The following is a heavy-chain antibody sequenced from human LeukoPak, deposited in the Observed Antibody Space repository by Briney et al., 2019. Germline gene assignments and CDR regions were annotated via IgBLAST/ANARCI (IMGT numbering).Heavy chain of an antibody. Sequence: SETLSLTCAVYGGSLSGYYWSWIRQPPGKGLEWIGEINHSGSTNYNPSLKSRVTISVDTSKNQFSLKLSSVTAADTAVYYCARVVKFWRWLQFDYWGQGTLVTVSS. J-gene: IGHJ4*02. D-gene: IGHD5-24*01. CDR1: GGSLSGYY. CDR3: ARVVKFWRWLQFDY. V-gene: IGHV4-34*01. CDR2: INHSGST.